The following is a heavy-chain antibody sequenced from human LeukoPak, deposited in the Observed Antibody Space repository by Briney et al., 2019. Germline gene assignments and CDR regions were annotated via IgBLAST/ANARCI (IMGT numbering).Heavy chain of an antibody. D-gene: IGHD6-19*01. CDR3: AREGADSSGWPSYFDY. Sequence: ASVKVSCKASGYTFTSYAMHWVRQAPGQRLEWMGWINAGKGNTKYSQKFQGRVTITRDTSASTAYMELSSLRSEDTAVYYCAREGADSSGWPSYFDYWGQGTLVTVSS. J-gene: IGHJ4*02. V-gene: IGHV1-3*01. CDR1: GYTFTSYA. CDR2: INAGKGNT.